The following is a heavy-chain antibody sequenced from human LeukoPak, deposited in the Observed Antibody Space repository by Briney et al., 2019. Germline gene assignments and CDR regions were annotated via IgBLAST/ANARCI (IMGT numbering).Heavy chain of an antibody. Sequence: ASVKVSCKASGYTFTDYFMNWVRQAPGQGLEWMGWINPNSGGTNYAQKFQGRVTMTRDTSISTAYMELSRLRSDDTAVYYCARVAPLRLGELSFLRFWDYWGQGTLVTVSS. CDR3: ARVAPLRLGELSFLRFWDY. D-gene: IGHD3-16*02. CDR1: GYTFTDYF. V-gene: IGHV1-2*02. J-gene: IGHJ4*02. CDR2: INPNSGGT.